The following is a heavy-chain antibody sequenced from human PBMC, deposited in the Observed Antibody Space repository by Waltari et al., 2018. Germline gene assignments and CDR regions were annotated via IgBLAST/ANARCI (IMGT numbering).Heavy chain of an antibody. D-gene: IGHD6-19*01. V-gene: IGHV2-5*02. CDR2: IDRDGDK. Sequence: PGKALEWLELIDRDGDKSFSPSLKNRLTITKDAAKNQVVLTMTNMDPVDTATYCCANRSDSRGWYRIDDWGKRTLVTVSS. CDR3: ANRSDSRGWYRIDD. J-gene: IGHJ4*02.